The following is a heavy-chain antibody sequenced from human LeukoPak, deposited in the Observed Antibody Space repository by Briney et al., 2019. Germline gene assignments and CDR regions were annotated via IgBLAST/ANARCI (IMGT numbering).Heavy chain of an antibody. CDR2: INHSGST. CDR3: ARDKRWLQSQFDY. Sequence: SETLSLTCAVYGGSFSGYYWSWIRQPPGKGLEWIGEINHSGSTNYNPSLKSRVTISVDTSKNQFSLKLSSVTAADTAVYYYARDKRWLQSQFDYWGQGTLVTVSS. CDR1: GGSFSGYY. V-gene: IGHV4-34*01. J-gene: IGHJ4*02. D-gene: IGHD5-24*01.